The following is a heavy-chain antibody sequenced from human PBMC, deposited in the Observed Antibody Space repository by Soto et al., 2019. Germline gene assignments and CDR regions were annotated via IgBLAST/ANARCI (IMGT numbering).Heavy chain of an antibody. CDR1: GYTFTGYY. V-gene: IGHV1-2*02. CDR3: ARYYYDSSGYYYDGMDL. J-gene: IGHJ6*02. Sequence: ASVKVSCKASGYTFTGYYMHWVRQAPGQGLEWMGWINPNSGGTNYAQKFQGRVTMTRDTSISTAYMELSRLRSDDTAVYYCARYYYDSSGYYYDGMDLWGQGTTVTVS. D-gene: IGHD3-22*01. CDR2: INPNSGGT.